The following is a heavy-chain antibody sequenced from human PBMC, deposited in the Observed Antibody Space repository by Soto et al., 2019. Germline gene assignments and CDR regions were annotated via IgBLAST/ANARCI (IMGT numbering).Heavy chain of an antibody. Sequence: PSETLSLTCTVSGGSISSGDYYWSWIRQPPGKGLEWIGYIYYSGSTYYNPSLKSRVTISVDTSKNQLSLKLSSVTAADTAVYYCARANPARDPIFGVVTPFDYWGQGTLVTVSS. D-gene: IGHD3-3*01. CDR1: GGSISSGDYY. CDR3: ARANPARDPIFGVVTPFDY. CDR2: IYYSGST. V-gene: IGHV4-30-4*01. J-gene: IGHJ4*02.